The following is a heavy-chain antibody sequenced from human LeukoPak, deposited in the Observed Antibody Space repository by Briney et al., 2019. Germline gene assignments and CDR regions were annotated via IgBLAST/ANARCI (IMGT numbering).Heavy chain of an antibody. Sequence: PGGSLRLSCAATGFSFSASGMHWVPQAPGKGLEGVADIWSDGNNKFYADSVKGRFTFSRDNSRNTLSLQMNSLRAEATALNYCVEERGPLDVFDSGAKGQWSLSFQ. CDR3: VEERGPLDVFDS. CDR2: IWSDGNNK. J-gene: IGHJ3*02. CDR1: GFSFSASG. V-gene: IGHV3-33*06.